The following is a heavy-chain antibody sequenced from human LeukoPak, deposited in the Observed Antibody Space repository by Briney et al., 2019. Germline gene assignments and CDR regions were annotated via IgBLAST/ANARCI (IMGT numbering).Heavy chain of an antibody. J-gene: IGHJ3*02. CDR1: GYTFTSYG. CDR3: ARVLLDCSGGSCYGDAFDI. Sequence: ASVKVSCKASGYTFTSYGISWVRQAPGQGLEWMGWISAYNGNTNYAQKLQGRVTVTTDTSTSTAYMELRSLRSDDTAVYYCARVLLDCSGGSCYGDAFDIWGQGTMVTVSS. D-gene: IGHD2-15*01. CDR2: ISAYNGNT. V-gene: IGHV1-18*01.